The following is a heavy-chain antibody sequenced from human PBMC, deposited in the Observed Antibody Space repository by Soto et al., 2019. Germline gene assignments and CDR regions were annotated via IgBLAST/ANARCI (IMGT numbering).Heavy chain of an antibody. V-gene: IGHV4-39*01. CDR2: ISYSGST. CDR3: ARLPGYCSSSSCYGYYVMDV. J-gene: IGHJ6*02. D-gene: IGHD2-2*01. CDR1: GDSISSSNYY. Sequence: PSETLSLTCTVSGDSISSSNYYWGWIRQPPGKGLEWIGSISYSGSTYYKPSLNSRVNISVDTSKNQFSLMLSSVTAADTAVYYCARLPGYCSSSSCYGYYVMDVWGQGTTVTVSS.